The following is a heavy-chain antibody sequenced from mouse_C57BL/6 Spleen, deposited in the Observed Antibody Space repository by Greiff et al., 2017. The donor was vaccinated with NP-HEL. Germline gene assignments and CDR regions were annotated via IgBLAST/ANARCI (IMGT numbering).Heavy chain of an antibody. CDR2: IYPGSGST. J-gene: IGHJ1*03. V-gene: IGHV1-55*01. CDR3: ARRREITTVVATEYFDV. D-gene: IGHD1-1*01. CDR1: GYTFTSYW. Sequence: QVQLQQSGAELVKPGASVKMSCKASGYTFTSYWITWVKQRPGQGLEWIGDIYPGSGSTNYNEKFKSKATLTVDTSSSTAYMQLSSLTSEDSAVYYCARRREITTVVATEYFDVWGTGTTVTVSS.